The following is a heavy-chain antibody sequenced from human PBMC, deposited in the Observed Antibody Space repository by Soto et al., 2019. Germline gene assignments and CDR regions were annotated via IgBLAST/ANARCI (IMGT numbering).Heavy chain of an antibody. V-gene: IGHV5-51*01. CDR1: GYSFTSYW. CDR3: ARLLTGLAYGMDV. CDR2: IYPGDSDT. J-gene: IGHJ6*02. Sequence: PGESLKISCKGSGYSFTSYWIGWVRQMPGKGLEWMGIIYPGDSDTRYSPSFQGQVTISADKSISTAYPQWSSLKASDTAMYYCARLLTGLAYGMDVWGQGTTVTVSS.